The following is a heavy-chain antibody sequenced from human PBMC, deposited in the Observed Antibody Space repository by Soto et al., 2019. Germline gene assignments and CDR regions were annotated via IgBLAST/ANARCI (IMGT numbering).Heavy chain of an antibody. V-gene: IGHV3-23*01. J-gene: IGHJ4*02. CDR2: ISGSGGST. CDR3: AQGFLEWLLLY. D-gene: IGHD3-3*01. Sequence: GGSLRLSCAASGFTFSSYAMSWVRQAPGKGLEWVSAISGSGGSTYYADSVKGRFTISRDNSKNTLYLQMNGLRAEDTAVYYCAQGFLEWLLLYWGQGTLVTVSS. CDR1: GFTFSSYA.